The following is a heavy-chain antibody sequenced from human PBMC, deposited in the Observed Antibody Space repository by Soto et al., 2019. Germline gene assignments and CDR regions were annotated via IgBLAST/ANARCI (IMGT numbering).Heavy chain of an antibody. CDR3: VKSPSPAWYAAPFDY. V-gene: IGHV3-64D*06. Sequence: QPGGYLRLSCSASGFNFISYAMHWIRQAPGKGLEYVSAISSNGGSTYYADSVKGRFTISRDNAKNTLYLQMSSLRAEDTAVYYCVKSPSPAWYAAPFDYWGQGTLVTVSS. CDR1: GFNFISYA. CDR2: ISSNGGST. D-gene: IGHD6-13*01. J-gene: IGHJ4*02.